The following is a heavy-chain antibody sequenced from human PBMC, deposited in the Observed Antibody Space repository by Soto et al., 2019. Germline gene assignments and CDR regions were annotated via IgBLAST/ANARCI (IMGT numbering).Heavy chain of an antibody. CDR2: IIPIFGTA. V-gene: IGHV1-69*01. CDR3: ARSLIFGVVIQYFQH. CDR1: GGTFSSYA. Sequence: QVQLVQSGAEVKKPGSSVKVSCKASGGTFSSYAISWVRQAPGQGLEWMGGIIPIFGTANYAQKFQGRVTITADESTSPAFIELSSLKSEDNAVYYCARSLIFGVVIQYFQHWGQGTLVTVSS. D-gene: IGHD3-3*01. J-gene: IGHJ1*01.